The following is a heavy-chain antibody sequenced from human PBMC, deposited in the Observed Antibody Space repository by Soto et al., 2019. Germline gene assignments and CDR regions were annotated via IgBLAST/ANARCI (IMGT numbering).Heavy chain of an antibody. J-gene: IGHJ5*02. V-gene: IGHV4-4*02. CDR1: GGSISSSNW. D-gene: IGHD6-6*01. CDR2: IYHSGST. Sequence: QVQLQESGPGLVKPSGTLSLTCAVSGGSISSSNWWSWVRQPPGQGLEWIGEIYHSGSTNYNPSRKSRVTISVDKSKNQFSLMLSSVTAADTAVYYCARAGVVAARLNWFDPWGQGTLVTVSS. CDR3: ARAGVVAARLNWFDP.